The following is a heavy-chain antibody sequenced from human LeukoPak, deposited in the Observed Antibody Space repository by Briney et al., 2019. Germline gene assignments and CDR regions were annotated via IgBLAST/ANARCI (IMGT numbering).Heavy chain of an antibody. Sequence: PGGSLRLSCAASGFTFSDYYMSWIRQAPGKGLEWGSYISSSGSTIYYADSVKGRFTISSDNAKNSLYLQMNSLRAEDTAVYYCARDRRHLRGYFDLWGRGTLVTVSS. V-gene: IGHV3-11*01. J-gene: IGHJ2*01. CDR3: ARDRRHLRGYFDL. CDR2: ISSSGSTI. CDR1: GFTFSDYY.